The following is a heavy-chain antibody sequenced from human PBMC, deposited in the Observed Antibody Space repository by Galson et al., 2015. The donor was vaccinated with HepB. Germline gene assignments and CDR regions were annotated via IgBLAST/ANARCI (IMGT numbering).Heavy chain of an antibody. Sequence: SLRLSCAASGFTVSSNYMSWVRQAPGKGLEWVSVIYSGGSTYYADSVKGRFTISRDNSKNTLYLQMNSLRAEDTAVYYCARSIRGYSYGYFDYWGQGTLVTVSS. V-gene: IGHV3-66*02. CDR3: ARSIRGYSYGYFDY. D-gene: IGHD5-18*01. CDR1: GFTVSSNY. J-gene: IGHJ4*02. CDR2: IYSGGST.